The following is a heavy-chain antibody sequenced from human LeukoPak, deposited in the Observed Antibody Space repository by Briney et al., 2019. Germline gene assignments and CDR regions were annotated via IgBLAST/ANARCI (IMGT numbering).Heavy chain of an antibody. Sequence: PGGSLRLSCAASRFTFSSYAMNWVRQAPGKGLEWVSVISVDGGGTYYADSVKGRFTISRDNSKSTLYLQMNSLRAEDTAVYYCAKDSVGVAGPDYWGQGSLVTVSS. CDR1: RFTFSSYA. J-gene: IGHJ4*02. V-gene: IGHV3-23*01. CDR2: ISVDGGGT. CDR3: AKDSVGVAGPDY. D-gene: IGHD6-19*01.